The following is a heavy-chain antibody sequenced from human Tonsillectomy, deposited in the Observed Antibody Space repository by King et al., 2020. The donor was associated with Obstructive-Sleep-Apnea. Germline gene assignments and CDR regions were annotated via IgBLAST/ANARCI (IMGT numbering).Heavy chain of an antibody. D-gene: IGHD6-13*01. CDR2: INHSGST. Sequence: VQLQQWGAGLLKPSETLSLTCAVYGGSFSDYYWSWIRQPPGKGLEWVGEINHSGSTNYNPSLKSRVTISADTSNNKFSLKLSSVTAADTAVYYCARGSGAAAVNWFDPWGQGALVTVSS. V-gene: IGHV4-34*01. CDR1: GGSFSDYY. J-gene: IGHJ5*02. CDR3: ARGSGAAAVNWFDP.